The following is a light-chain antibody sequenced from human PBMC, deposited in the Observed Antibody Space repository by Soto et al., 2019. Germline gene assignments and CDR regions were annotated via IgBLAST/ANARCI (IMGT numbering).Light chain of an antibody. Sequence: EIVMTQSPATLSVSPGESATLSCRASQSVGSNLAWCQQKPGPAPRLLIYGASTRATGIPARFSGSGSGTEFTLTISSLQSEDFAVYYGQQYDNRLRTFGQGTKVEIK. CDR3: QQYDNRLRT. CDR1: QSVGSN. V-gene: IGKV3-15*01. CDR2: GAS. J-gene: IGKJ1*01.